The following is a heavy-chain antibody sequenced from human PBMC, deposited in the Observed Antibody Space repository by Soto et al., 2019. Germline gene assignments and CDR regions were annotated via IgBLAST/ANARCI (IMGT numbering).Heavy chain of an antibody. Sequence: SETLSLTCTVSGGSISSYYWSWIRQPPGKGLEWIGYIYYSGSTNYNPSLKSRVTISVDTSKNQFSLKLSSVTAADTAVYYCARHRIDYSNYPYYYYMDVWGKGTTVTVSS. CDR3: ARHRIDYSNYPYYYYMDV. D-gene: IGHD4-4*01. J-gene: IGHJ6*03. CDR2: IYYSGST. V-gene: IGHV4-59*08. CDR1: GGSISSYY.